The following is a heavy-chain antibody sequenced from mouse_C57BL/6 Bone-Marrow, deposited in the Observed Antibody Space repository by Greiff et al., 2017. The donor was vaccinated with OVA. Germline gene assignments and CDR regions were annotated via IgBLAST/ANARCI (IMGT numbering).Heavy chain of an antibody. CDR2: INPNYGTT. CDR3: AKEGDYDGRGYYFDY. D-gene: IGHD2-4*01. CDR1: GYSFTDYN. Sequence: VQLKESGPELVKPGASVKISCKASGYSFTDYNMNWVKQSNGKSLEWIGVINPNYGTTSYNQKFKGKATLTVDQSSSTAYMQLNSLTSEDSAVYYCAKEGDYDGRGYYFDYWGQGTTLTVSS. V-gene: IGHV1-39*01. J-gene: IGHJ2*01.